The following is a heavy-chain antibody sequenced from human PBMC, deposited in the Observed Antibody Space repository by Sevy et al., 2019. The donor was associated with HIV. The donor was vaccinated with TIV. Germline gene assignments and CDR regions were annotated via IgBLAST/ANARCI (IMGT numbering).Heavy chain of an antibody. CDR2: IYYNGHI. CDR3: AGENAWGRGYS. Sequence: SKTRSLTCTVSGGSITSLYWNWIRQPPGKGLEWIANIYYNGHINYNPSLKSRVTLSLDTSKNQFSLRLSSVTAADTAMYYCAGENAWGRGYSWGQGTLVTVSS. V-gene: IGHV4-59*08. D-gene: IGHD1-26*01. J-gene: IGHJ4*02. CDR1: GGSITSLY.